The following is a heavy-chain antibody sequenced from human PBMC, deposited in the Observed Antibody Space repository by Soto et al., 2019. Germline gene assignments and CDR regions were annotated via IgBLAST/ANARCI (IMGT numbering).Heavy chain of an antibody. CDR2: IYYSGST. Sequence: PSGTLYLTCAVSGGCISSYDWSWILQPPEKGLEWIGYIYYSGSTNYNPSLKSRVTISVDTSKNQFSLKLSSVTAADTAVYYCARVPLTVTTIYYYYDMDVRGKGTTVTVSS. V-gene: IGHV4-59*07. D-gene: IGHD4-17*01. CDR1: GGCISSYD. J-gene: IGHJ6*03. CDR3: ARVPLTVTTIYYYYDMDV.